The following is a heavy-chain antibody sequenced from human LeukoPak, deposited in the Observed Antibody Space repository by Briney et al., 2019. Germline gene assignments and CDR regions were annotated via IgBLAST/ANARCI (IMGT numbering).Heavy chain of an antibody. Sequence: ASVKVSCKASGDTFTGYYIHWVRQAPGQGLEWMEWINPNSGNTNYAQKLQGRVTMTTDTSTSTAYMELRSLRSDDTAVYYCARDSQLVLYDYWGQGTLVTVSS. CDR3: ARDSQLVLYDY. D-gene: IGHD6-13*01. J-gene: IGHJ4*02. CDR2: INPNSGNT. V-gene: IGHV1-18*04. CDR1: GDTFTGYY.